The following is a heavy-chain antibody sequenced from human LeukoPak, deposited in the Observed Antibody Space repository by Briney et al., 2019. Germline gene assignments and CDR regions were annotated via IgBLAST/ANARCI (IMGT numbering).Heavy chain of an antibody. CDR3: ARDLILADSSGSSAHDY. CDR1: GFTFSSYS. CDR2: VSSSSSYI. J-gene: IGHJ4*02. V-gene: IGHV3-21*01. Sequence: GGSLRLSCAASGFTFSSYSMNWVRQAPGKGLEWVSSVSSSSSYIYYADSVKGRFTISRDNAKNSLHLQMNTLRDEDTAVYYCARDLILADSSGSSAHDYWGQGTLVTVSS. D-gene: IGHD2-15*01.